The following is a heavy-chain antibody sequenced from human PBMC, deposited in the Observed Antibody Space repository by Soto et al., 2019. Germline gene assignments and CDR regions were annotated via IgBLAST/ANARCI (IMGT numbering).Heavy chain of an antibody. J-gene: IGHJ5*02. V-gene: IGHV4-31*03. CDR1: GGSINSGGYY. CDR2: IYYSGST. D-gene: IGHD3-22*01. Sequence: PSETLSLTCTVSGGSINSGGYYWSWIRQHPGKGLEWIGYIYYSGSTYYNPSLKSRVTISVDTSKNQFSLKLSSVTAADTAVYYCASKYYYDSSGTLDWFDPWGQGTLVTVSS. CDR3: ASKYYYDSSGTLDWFDP.